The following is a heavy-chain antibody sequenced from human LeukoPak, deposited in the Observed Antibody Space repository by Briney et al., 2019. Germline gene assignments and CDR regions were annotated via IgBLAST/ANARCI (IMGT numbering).Heavy chain of an antibody. V-gene: IGHV1-2*02. Sequence: ASVTVSCMASGYTLTRYYMHWVRQAPGQGLAWMGWMNPNSGGTKYAQKFQGRVTMTRDTSISTAYMELSRLRSDDTAMYYCARDKLGLGELSLYDQWGQGTLVTVSS. CDR3: ARDKLGLGELSLYDQ. J-gene: IGHJ5*02. CDR2: MNPNSGGT. CDR1: GYTLTRYY. D-gene: IGHD3-16*02.